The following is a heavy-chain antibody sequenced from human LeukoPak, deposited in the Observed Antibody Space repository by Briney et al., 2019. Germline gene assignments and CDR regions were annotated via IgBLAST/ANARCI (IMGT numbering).Heavy chain of an antibody. D-gene: IGHD1-1*01. CDR1: GFTFSSYA. V-gene: IGHV3-23*01. J-gene: IGHJ5*02. Sequence: PGGSLRLSCAASGFTFSSYAMSWVRQAPGKGLEWVSAISGSGGSTYYADSVKGRFTISRDNSKNTLYLQMNSLRAEDTAMYYCTRDALRPSGIYRFDPWGQGTLVTVSS. CDR2: ISGSGGST. CDR3: TRDALRPSGIYRFDP.